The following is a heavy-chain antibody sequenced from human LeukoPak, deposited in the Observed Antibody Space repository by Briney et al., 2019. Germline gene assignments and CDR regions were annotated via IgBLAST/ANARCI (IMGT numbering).Heavy chain of an antibody. CDR1: GGSFSGHY. Sequence: SETLSLTCAVYGGSFSGHYWSWIRQPPGKGLEWIGEINHSGSTNYNPSLKSRVTISVDTFKNQFSLKLSSVTAADTAVYYCARDRTIWFGGYGMDVWGQGTTVTVSS. D-gene: IGHD3-10*01. J-gene: IGHJ6*02. CDR2: INHSGST. V-gene: IGHV4-34*01. CDR3: ARDRTIWFGGYGMDV.